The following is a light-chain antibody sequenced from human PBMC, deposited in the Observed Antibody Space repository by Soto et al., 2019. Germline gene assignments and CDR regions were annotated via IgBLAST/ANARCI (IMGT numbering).Light chain of an antibody. CDR2: GAS. CDR3: QQYNHWPSIT. Sequence: EIVMTQSPATLSVSPGERAILSCSASQSSRTNVAWYQQRPGQAPRLLIYGASTRATDIPARFSGSGSGTEFTLTISSLQSEDFAMYYCQQYNHWPSITFGQGTRLEF. CDR1: QSSRTN. V-gene: IGKV3-15*01. J-gene: IGKJ5*01.